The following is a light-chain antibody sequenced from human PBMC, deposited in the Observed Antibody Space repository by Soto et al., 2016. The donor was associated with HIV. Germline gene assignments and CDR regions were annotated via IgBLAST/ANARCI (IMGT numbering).Light chain of an antibody. CDR1: KLGDRY. J-gene: IGLJ2*01. CDR3: QAWDSPVV. CDR2: QDS. Sequence: SYELTQSPSVSVSPGQTASITCSGDKLGDRYACWYQQKPGQSPVLVIYQDSKRPSGIPERFSGSNSGNTATLTISGTQAMDEADYYCQAWDSPVVFGGGTKLTVL. V-gene: IGLV3-1*01.